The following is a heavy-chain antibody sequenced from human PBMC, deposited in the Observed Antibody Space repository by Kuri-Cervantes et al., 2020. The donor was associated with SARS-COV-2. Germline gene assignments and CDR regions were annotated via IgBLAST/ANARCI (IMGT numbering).Heavy chain of an antibody. CDR3: ARGEYYYYYYGMDV. V-gene: IGHV1-24*01. CDR2: FDPEDGET. CDR1: GYTLTELS. Sequence: ASVKVSCKVSGYTLTELSMHWVRQAPGKGLEWMGGFDPEDGETIYAQKFQGRVTITADKSTSTAYMELSSLRSEDTAVYYCARGEYYYYYYGMDVWGQGTTVTVSS. J-gene: IGHJ6*02.